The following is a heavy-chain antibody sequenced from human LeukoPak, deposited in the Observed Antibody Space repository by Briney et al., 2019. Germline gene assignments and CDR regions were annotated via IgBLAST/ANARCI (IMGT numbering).Heavy chain of an antibody. Sequence: GGSLRLSCAASGFTFNTYAMSWVRQAPGKGLEWVSAISGSGGVTYYADSVKGRFTISRDISKNTVYLQMNSLRAEDTAVYYCAKSQEDDSSGYYYSNFDYWGQGTLVTVSS. CDR2: ISGSGGVT. J-gene: IGHJ4*02. V-gene: IGHV3-23*01. CDR1: GFTFNTYA. D-gene: IGHD3-22*01. CDR3: AKSQEDDSSGYYYSNFDY.